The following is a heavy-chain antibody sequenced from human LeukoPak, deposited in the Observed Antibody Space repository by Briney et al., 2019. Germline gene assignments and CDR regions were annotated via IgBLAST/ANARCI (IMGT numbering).Heavy chain of an antibody. CDR2: ISWEGQTT. D-gene: IGHD3-10*01. V-gene: IGHV3-43*01. J-gene: IGHJ4*02. CDR3: TRDTDFGSPTNYFDH. Sequence: PGGSLRLSCAASGFTFDDYAMHWVRQAPGKGLDWVSLISWEGQTTYYADSVRGRFSISRANNKNSLFLEMNSLTTDDTGFYYCTRDTDFGSPTNYFDHWGQGTLVSVSS. CDR1: GFTFDDYA.